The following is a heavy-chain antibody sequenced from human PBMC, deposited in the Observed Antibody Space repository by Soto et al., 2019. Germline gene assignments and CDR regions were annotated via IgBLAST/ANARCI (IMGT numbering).Heavy chain of an antibody. CDR2: IYHSGST. V-gene: IGHV4-38-2*01. CDR3: AKCRDGYNRYFDY. D-gene: IGHD5-12*01. J-gene: IGHJ4*02. Sequence: PSETLSLTCAVSGYSISSGYYWGWIRQPPGKGLEWIGSIYHSGSTYYNPSLKSRVTISVDTSKNQFSLKLSSVTAADTAVYYCAKCRDGYNRYFDYWGQGTLVTVS. CDR1: GYSISSGYY.